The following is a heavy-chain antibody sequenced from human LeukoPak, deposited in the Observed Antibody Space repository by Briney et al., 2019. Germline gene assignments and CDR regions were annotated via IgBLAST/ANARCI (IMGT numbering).Heavy chain of an antibody. CDR1: GYTFTSYG. V-gene: IGHV1-46*01. D-gene: IGHD3-22*01. Sequence: ASVKVSCKASGYTFTSYGISWVRQAPGQGLEWMGIINPSSGSTSYAQKFQGRVTMTRDTSTSTVYMELSSLRSEDTAVYYCAREGYYDSSGYGEWGQGTLVTVSS. CDR3: AREGYYDSSGYGE. CDR2: INPSSGST. J-gene: IGHJ4*02.